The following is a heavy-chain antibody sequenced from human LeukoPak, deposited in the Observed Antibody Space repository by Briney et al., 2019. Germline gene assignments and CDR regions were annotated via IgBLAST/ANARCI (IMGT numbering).Heavy chain of an antibody. V-gene: IGHV3-66*01. CDR1: GFTVSSTY. D-gene: IGHD3-9*01. CDR3: ARRLSTGYYEF. CDR2: FYSDDIT. J-gene: IGHJ4*02. Sequence: GGSLRLSCAASGFTVSSTYMSWVRQAPGKGLEWVSVFYSDDITYYANSVKGRFIISRDDSKSMLYLQMNSLRVEDTAVYYCARRLSTGYYEFWGQGTLVTVSS.